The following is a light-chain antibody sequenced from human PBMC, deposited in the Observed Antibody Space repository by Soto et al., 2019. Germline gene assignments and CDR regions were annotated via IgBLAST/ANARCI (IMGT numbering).Light chain of an antibody. J-gene: IGKJ4*01. Sequence: EIVMTQSPATLSVSPGERATLSCRASQSVSSNLAWYQQKPGQTPKLLIYVASTRATGIPARFSGSGSGTEFTHTISSLQSEDFAVYYCQQYNVWTLTFGGGTKVEFK. CDR1: QSVSSN. V-gene: IGKV3-15*01. CDR3: QQYNVWTLT. CDR2: VAS.